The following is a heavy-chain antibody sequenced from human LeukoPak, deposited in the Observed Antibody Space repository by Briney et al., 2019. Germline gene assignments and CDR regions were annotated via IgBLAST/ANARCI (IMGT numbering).Heavy chain of an antibody. V-gene: IGHV3-23*01. Sequence: GRSLRLSCAASGFTSTSYGMSWVRQAAGKGRECVSAISGGGGSTYYADSVKGRFAISTDNSKNSPYLQMNSLRAGDTAVYYCALGGNSPGPNHFDYWGQGTLVTVSS. J-gene: IGHJ4*02. CDR1: GFTSTSYG. CDR3: ALGGNSPGPNHFDY. D-gene: IGHD1-14*01. CDR2: ISGGGGST.